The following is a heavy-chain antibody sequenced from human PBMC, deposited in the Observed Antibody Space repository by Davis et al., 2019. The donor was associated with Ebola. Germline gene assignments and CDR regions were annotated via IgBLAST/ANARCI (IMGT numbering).Heavy chain of an antibody. Sequence: PGGSLRLSCEASGLTFTSYNMNWVRQAPGKGLEWVASISTSSGYIYYADSVKGRFTISRDNAKNSLSLQMDSLRAEDTAVYYCAREWVATPAPPYDYFYGMDVWGKGTTVTVSS. CDR1: GLTFTSYN. CDR2: ISTSSGYI. CDR3: AREWVATPAPPYDYFYGMDV. V-gene: IGHV3-21*01. J-gene: IGHJ6*04. D-gene: IGHD6-6*01.